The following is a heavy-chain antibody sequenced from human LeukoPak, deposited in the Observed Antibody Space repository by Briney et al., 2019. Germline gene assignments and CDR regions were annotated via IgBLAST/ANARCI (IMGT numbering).Heavy chain of an antibody. Sequence: SGPTLVKPTQPLTLTCTFSGFSLSTSGVGVGWIRQPPGKALEWPALIYWDDDKRYSPSLKSRLTITKDTSKNQVVLTMTNMDPVDTATYYCAHLQTPYDYVWGSYRYAFDIWGQGTMVTVSS. J-gene: IGHJ3*02. CDR2: IYWDDDK. CDR1: GFSLSTSGVG. CDR3: AHLQTPYDYVWGSYRYAFDI. V-gene: IGHV2-5*02. D-gene: IGHD3-16*02.